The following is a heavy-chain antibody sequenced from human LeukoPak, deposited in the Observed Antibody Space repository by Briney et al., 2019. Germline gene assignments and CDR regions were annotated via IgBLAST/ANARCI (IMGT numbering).Heavy chain of an antibody. CDR2: ISSSSSYI. D-gene: IGHD2-2*01. V-gene: IGHV3-21*01. Sequence: GGSLRLSCAASEFTFSSYSINWVRQAPGKGLEWVSSISSSSSYIYYADSVKGRFTISRDNAKNSLYLQMNSLRAEDTAVYCCARDGVVVYWGQGTLVTVSS. J-gene: IGHJ4*02. CDR1: EFTFSSYS. CDR3: ARDGVVVY.